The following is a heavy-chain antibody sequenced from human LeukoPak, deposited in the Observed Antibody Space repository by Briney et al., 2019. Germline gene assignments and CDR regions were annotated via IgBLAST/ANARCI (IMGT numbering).Heavy chain of an antibody. J-gene: IGHJ3*02. CDR3: AREIPGAMNAFDI. D-gene: IGHD2-2*01. CDR1: GFTFSSYG. V-gene: IGHV3-30*03. CDR2: ISYDGSNK. Sequence: GGSLRLSCAASGFTFSSYGMHWVRQAPGKGLEWVAVISYDGSNKYYADSVKGRFTISRDNGKNSLYLQMNSLRAEDTAAFYCAREIPGAMNAFDIWGQGTMVTVSS.